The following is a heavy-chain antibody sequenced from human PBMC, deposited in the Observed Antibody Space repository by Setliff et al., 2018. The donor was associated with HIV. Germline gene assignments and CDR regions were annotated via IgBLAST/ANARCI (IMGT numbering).Heavy chain of an antibody. Sequence: LSLTCAVYGESFSGYYWSWIRQHPGKGLEWIGYIFYSGNTYYNPSLNSRVIISVDTSKNQFSLKLNSVTAADTALYYCAREYSGSDIGDYYFDYWGQGTLVTVSS. CDR2: IFYSGNT. V-gene: IGHV4-31*11. J-gene: IGHJ4*02. D-gene: IGHD5-12*01. CDR1: GESFSGYY. CDR3: AREYSGSDIGDYYFDY.